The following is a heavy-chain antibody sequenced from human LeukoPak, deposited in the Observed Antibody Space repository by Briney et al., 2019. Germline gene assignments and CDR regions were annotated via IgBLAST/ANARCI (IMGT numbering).Heavy chain of an antibody. CDR2: INPNSGGT. V-gene: IGHV1-2*06. CDR3: ARDITMVRGVVKHDY. Sequence: ASVKVSCKASGYTFTGYYMHWVRQAPGQGLEWMGQINPNSGGTNYAQKFQGRVTMTRDTSISTAYMELSRLRSDDTAVYYCARDITMVRGVVKHDYWGQGTLVTVSS. D-gene: IGHD3-10*01. CDR1: GYTFTGYY. J-gene: IGHJ4*02.